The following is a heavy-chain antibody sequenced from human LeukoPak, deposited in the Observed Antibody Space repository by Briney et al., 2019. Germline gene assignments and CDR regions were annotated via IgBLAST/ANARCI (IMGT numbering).Heavy chain of an antibody. CDR2: IIPIFGTA. CDR3: ARGGKGSAAISPYYYYYMDV. Sequence: GASVKVSCKASGYTFTSYGISWVRQAPGQGLEWMGGIIPIFGTANYAQKFQGRVTITADKSTSTAYMELSSLRSEDTAVYYCARGGKGSAAISPYYYYYMDVWGKGTTVTVSS. CDR1: GYTFTSYG. V-gene: IGHV1-69*06. D-gene: IGHD2-2*01. J-gene: IGHJ6*03.